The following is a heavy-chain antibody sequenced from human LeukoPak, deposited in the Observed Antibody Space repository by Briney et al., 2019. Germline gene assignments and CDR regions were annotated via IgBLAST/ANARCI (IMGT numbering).Heavy chain of an antibody. J-gene: IGHJ3*02. CDR1: GFTFDDYA. V-gene: IGHV3-9*01. CDR2: ISWNSGSI. D-gene: IGHD3-22*01. Sequence: GGSLRLSCAASGFTFDDYAMHWVRQAPGKGLEWVSGISWNSGSIGYADSVKGRFTISRDNAKNSLYLQMNSLRAEDTALYYCAKGAYDSSGSGAFDIWGQGTMVTVSS. CDR3: AKGAYDSSGSGAFDI.